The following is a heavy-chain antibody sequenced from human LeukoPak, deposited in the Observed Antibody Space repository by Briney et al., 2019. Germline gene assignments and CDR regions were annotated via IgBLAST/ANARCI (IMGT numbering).Heavy chain of an antibody. D-gene: IGHD7-27*01. CDR2: IWYDGSNK. V-gene: IGHV3-33*03. J-gene: IGHJ3*02. Sequence: PGRSLRLSCAASGFTFSSYGMHWVRQAPGKGLEWVAVIWYDGSNKYYADSVKGRFTISRDNAKNSLYLQMNSLRAEDTAVYYCARLGLGIGAFDIWGQGTMVTVSS. CDR3: ARLGLGIGAFDI. CDR1: GFTFSSYG.